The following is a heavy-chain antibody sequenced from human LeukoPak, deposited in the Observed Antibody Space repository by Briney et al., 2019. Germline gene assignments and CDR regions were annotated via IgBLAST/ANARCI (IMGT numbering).Heavy chain of an antibody. V-gene: IGHV4-30-2*01. CDR3: ARSLGRVIDY. J-gene: IGHJ4*02. D-gene: IGHD3-3*01. CDR2: IYHSGST. CDR1: GGSISSGGYS. Sequence: PSETLSLTCTVSGGSISSGGYSWSWIRQPPGKGLEWIGYIYHSGSTYYNPSLKSRVTISVDRSKNQFSLKLSSVTAADTAVYYCARSLGRVIDYWGQGTLVTVSS.